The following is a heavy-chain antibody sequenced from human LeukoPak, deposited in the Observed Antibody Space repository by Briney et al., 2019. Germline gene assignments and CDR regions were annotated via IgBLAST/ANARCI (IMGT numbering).Heavy chain of an antibody. CDR3: ARAGFSRYSGYEDYYYYYMDV. CDR2: ISAYNGNT. V-gene: IGHV1-18*01. Sequence: GASVKVSCKASGYTFTSYGISWVRQAPGQGLEWMGWISAYNGNTNYAQKLQGRVTMTTDTSTSTAYMGLRSLRSDDTAVYYCARAGFSRYSGYEDYYYYYMDVWGKGTTVTVSS. D-gene: IGHD5-12*01. J-gene: IGHJ6*03. CDR1: GYTFTSYG.